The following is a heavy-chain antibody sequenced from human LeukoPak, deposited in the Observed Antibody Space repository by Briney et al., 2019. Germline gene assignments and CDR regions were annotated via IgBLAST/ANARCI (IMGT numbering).Heavy chain of an antibody. Sequence: GCSRNTTEKGLEWIGSIYYRGNTYYSPPLKSRVTLFVDTSKNQFSLKLTSVTAADTAIYYCARRKVAAEIDYWGQGTLVTVSS. CDR3: ARRKVAAEIDY. V-gene: IGHV4-39*01. J-gene: IGHJ4*02. D-gene: IGHD6-13*01. CDR2: IYYRGNT.